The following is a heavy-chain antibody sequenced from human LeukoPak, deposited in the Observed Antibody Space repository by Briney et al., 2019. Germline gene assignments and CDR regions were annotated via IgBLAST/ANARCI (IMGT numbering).Heavy chain of an antibody. CDR3: TLTLVRGRVYGMDV. J-gene: IGHJ6*04. D-gene: IGHD3-10*01. V-gene: IGHV3-23*01. CDR2: TSASGGRT. CDR1: GFTFDSYD. Sequence: GGSLRLSCAASGFTFDSYDMSWVRQAPGKGLEWVSGTSASGGRTYYADSVKRRFTISRDNSKSTLYLQMNSLRAEDTAVYYCTLTLVRGRVYGMDVWGEGTTVTVSS.